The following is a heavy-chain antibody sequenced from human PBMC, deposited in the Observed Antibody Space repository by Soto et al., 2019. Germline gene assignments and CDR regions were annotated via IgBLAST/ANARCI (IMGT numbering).Heavy chain of an antibody. D-gene: IGHD6-19*01. CDR2: IYYSGST. V-gene: IGHV4-59*01. CDR3: ARTPEWLAFDY. CDR1: GGSISSYY. Sequence: SETLSLTCTVSGGSISSYYWSWIRQPPGKGLEWIGYIYYSGSTDYNPSLKSRVTISVDTSKNQFSLKLSSVTAADTAVYYCARTPEWLAFDYWGQGTLVTVSS. J-gene: IGHJ4*02.